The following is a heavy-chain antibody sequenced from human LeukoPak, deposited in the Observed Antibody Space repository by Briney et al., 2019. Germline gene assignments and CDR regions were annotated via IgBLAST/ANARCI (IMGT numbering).Heavy chain of an antibody. V-gene: IGHV1-18*04. CDR1: GYTFTSYY. Sequence: ASVKVSCKASGYTFTSYYMHWVRQAPGQGLEWMGWISGYNGDTNYAQKLQGRVTMTTDTSTSTAYMELSSLRSEDTAVYYCARDNDSRDPPHFDYWGQGTLVTVSS. J-gene: IGHJ4*02. CDR3: ARDNDSRDPPHFDY. CDR2: ISGYNGDT. D-gene: IGHD3-16*01.